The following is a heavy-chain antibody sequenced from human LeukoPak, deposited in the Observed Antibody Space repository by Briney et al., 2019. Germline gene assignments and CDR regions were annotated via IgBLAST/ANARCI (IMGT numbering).Heavy chain of an antibody. V-gene: IGHV1-2*02. CDR1: GYTFTGYY. Sequence: ASVKVSCKASGYTFTGYYMHWVRQAPGQGLEWMGWINPNSGGTNYAQKFQGRVTMTRDTSISTAYMELSRLRSDDTAVYYCARDLEGFGPADYWGQGTLVTVSS. D-gene: IGHD3-3*01. J-gene: IGHJ4*02. CDR3: ARDLEGFGPADY. CDR2: INPNSGGT.